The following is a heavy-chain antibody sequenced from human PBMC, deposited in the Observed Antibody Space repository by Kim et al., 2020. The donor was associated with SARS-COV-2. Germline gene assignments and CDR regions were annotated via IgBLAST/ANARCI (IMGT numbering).Heavy chain of an antibody. CDR1: GFTFSNYG. CDR2: VSYEGRNT. J-gene: IGHJ4*02. D-gene: IGHD3-22*01. Sequence: GVSLRLSCVASGFTFSNYGMHWVRQAPGKGLEWVGIVSYEGRNTYYTDSVKGRFTISRDNSKNTVFLQMNSLRTEDTALYYCVKEAGFTMIVVDYYFDYWGQGTLVTVSS. CDR3: VKEAGFTMIVVDYYFDY. V-gene: IGHV3-30*18.